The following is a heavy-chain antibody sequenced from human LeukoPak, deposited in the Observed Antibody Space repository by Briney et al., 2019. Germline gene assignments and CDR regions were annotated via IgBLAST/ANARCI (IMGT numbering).Heavy chain of an antibody. CDR2: ISSSSSTI. J-gene: IGHJ4*02. Sequence: PGGSLRLSCAASGFTFSSYSMNWVRQAPGKGLERVSYISSSSSTIYYADSVKGRFTISRDNAENSLFLQMNSLRDEDTAVYYCARLIPRSSGWSDYWGQGTLVTVSS. CDR1: GFTFSSYS. D-gene: IGHD6-19*01. CDR3: ARLIPRSSGWSDY. V-gene: IGHV3-48*02.